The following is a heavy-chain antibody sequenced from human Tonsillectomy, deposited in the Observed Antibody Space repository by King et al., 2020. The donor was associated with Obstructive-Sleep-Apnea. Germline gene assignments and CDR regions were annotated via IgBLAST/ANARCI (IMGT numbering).Heavy chain of an antibody. CDR3: ARFTVTSLFDY. CDR2: ISWNSGNI. J-gene: IGHJ4*02. Sequence: VQLVESGGGLVQPGRSLRLSCAASGFTFDDYAMHWVRQAPGKGREWGSVISWNSGNIGYADSVKGRFTISRDNAKNSLYLQMNSLIAEDTALYYCARFTVTSLFDYWGQGTLVTVSS. D-gene: IGHD4-17*01. V-gene: IGHV3-9*01. CDR1: GFTFDDYA.